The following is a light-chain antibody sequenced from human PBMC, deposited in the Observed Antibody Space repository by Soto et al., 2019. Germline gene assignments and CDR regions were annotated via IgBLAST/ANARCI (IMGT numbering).Light chain of an antibody. CDR3: QHYNNWPPWT. CDR1: QSVSSN. CDR2: RAS. Sequence: EIVMTQSPATLSLSPGERATLSCRASQSVSSNLAWYQQKPGQAPRLLIYRASTRATGIPARFSGSGSGTEFTLTISSLQSEDFAVYSCQHYNNWPPWTFGQGTKVEIK. J-gene: IGKJ1*01. V-gene: IGKV3-15*01.